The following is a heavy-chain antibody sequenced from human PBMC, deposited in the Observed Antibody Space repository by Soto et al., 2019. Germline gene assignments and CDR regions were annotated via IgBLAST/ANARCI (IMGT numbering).Heavy chain of an antibody. CDR3: PYSGVGVWGNGYGCFDS. V-gene: IGHV2-5*02. Sequence: TLTLTXTFSGFSLSTSGVGVGWIRQPPGKALEWLALIYWDDDKRYKTSLKTRLTITKDTSKNQVVLTMTNMDPVDTATYFCPYSGVGVWGNGYGCFDSWGQGTLVTVSS. CDR2: IYWDDDK. D-gene: IGHD5-18*01. CDR1: GFSLSTSGVG. J-gene: IGHJ4*02.